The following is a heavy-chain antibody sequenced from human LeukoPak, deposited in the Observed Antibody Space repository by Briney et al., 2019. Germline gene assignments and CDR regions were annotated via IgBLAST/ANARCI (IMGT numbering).Heavy chain of an antibody. V-gene: IGHV3-53*01. Sequence: GGSLRLSCTASGFAFTHAWMSWVRQAPGKGLEWVSVIYNGGRPEYTDSAKGRFTISSDNSKNTLYLQMNSLRVEDTAVYYCARDGADNSGYYFGSLWGQGTRVTVSS. J-gene: IGHJ3*01. CDR2: IYNGGRP. CDR1: GFAFTHAW. D-gene: IGHD3-22*01. CDR3: ARDGADNSGYYFGSL.